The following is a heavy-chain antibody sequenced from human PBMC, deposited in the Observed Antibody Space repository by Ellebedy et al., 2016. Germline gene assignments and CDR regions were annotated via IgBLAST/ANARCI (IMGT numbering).Heavy chain of an antibody. J-gene: IGHJ4*02. CDR2: INAGNGNT. V-gene: IGHV1-3*01. Sequence: ASVKVSXXASGYTFTSYAMHWVRQAPGQRLEWMGWINAGNGNTKYSQKFQGRVTITRDTSASTAYMELSSLRSEDTAVYYCARLVTAMVTEQDDYWGQGTPVTVSS. CDR1: GYTFTSYA. D-gene: IGHD5-18*01. CDR3: ARLVTAMVTEQDDY.